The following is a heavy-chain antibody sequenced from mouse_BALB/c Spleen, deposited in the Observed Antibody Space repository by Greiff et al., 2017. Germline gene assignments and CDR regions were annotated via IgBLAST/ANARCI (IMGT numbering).Heavy chain of an antibody. V-gene: IGHV1-82*01. Sequence: QVQLKQSGPELVKPGASVKISCKASGYAFSSSWMNWVKQRPGQGLEWIGRIYPGDGDTNYNGKFKGKATLTADKSSSTAYMQLSSLTSVDSAVYFCASFITTDAMDYWGQGTSVTVSS. CDR1: GYAFSSSW. J-gene: IGHJ4*01. CDR3: ASFITTDAMDY. CDR2: IYPGDGDT. D-gene: IGHD1-1*01.